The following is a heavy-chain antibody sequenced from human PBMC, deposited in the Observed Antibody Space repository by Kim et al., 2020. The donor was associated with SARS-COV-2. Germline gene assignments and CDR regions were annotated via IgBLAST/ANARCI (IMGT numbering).Heavy chain of an antibody. CDR3: ARYDFWSGYFFDY. V-gene: IGHV3-11*06. CDR1: GFTFSDYY. CDR2: ISSSSSYT. J-gene: IGHJ4*02. Sequence: GGSLRLSCAASGFTFSDYYMSWIRQAPGKGLEWVSYISSSSSYTNYADSVKGRFTISRDNAKNSLYLQMNSLRAEDTAVYYCARYDFWSGYFFDYWGQGTLVTVSS. D-gene: IGHD3-3*01.